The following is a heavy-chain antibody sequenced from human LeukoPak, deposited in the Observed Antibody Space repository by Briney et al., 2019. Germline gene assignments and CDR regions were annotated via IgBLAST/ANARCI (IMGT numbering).Heavy chain of an antibody. J-gene: IGHJ6*02. V-gene: IGHV3-13*01. CDR1: GFTFSSYD. CDR2: IGTAGAGDT. CDR3: AKDGFYDILTGYGMDV. Sequence: GGSPRLSCEASGFTFSSYDMHWVRQTSEKGLEWVSAIGTAGAGDTYYRDSVKGRFTISRENAKNSLYLQMNSLRAEDTALYYCAKDGFYDILTGYGMDVWGQGTTVTVSS. D-gene: IGHD3-9*01.